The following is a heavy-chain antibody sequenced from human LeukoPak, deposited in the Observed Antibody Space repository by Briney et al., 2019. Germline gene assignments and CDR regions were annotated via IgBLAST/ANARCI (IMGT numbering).Heavy chain of an antibody. CDR3: TTDLYGDLDY. CDR1: GFTFSSYS. J-gene: IGHJ4*02. Sequence: PGGSLRLSCAASGFTFSSYSMNWVRQAPGKGLEWVGRIRSKTDGGTTDYAAPVKGRFTISRDDSKNTLYLQMNSLKTEDTAVYYCTTDLYGDLDYWGQGTLVTVSS. V-gene: IGHV3-15*01. D-gene: IGHD4-17*01. CDR2: IRSKTDGGTT.